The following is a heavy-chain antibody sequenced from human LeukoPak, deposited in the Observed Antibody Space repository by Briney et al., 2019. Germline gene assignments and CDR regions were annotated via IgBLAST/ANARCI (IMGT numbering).Heavy chain of an antibody. J-gene: IGHJ4*02. CDR1: GFSFSSSA. CDR2: ISPNSGNI. V-gene: IGHV3-23*01. Sequence: GGSLRLSCAASGFSFSSSAMTWVRQAPGKGLEWVSAISPNSGNIYYADSVKGRFTISRDNSKNKLYLQMNSLRSEDTAAYYCAKNLLAAVAYDHWGQGTLVTVSS. CDR3: AKNLLAAVAYDH. D-gene: IGHD6-25*01.